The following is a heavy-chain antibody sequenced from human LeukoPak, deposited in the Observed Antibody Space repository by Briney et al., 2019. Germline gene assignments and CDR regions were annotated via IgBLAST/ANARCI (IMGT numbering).Heavy chain of an antibody. J-gene: IGHJ4*02. CDR2: INWDGSST. Sequence: GGSLRLSCVASGFTFSSYWMSWVRQAPGKGPEWVSGINWDGSSTGYADSVKGRLTISRDNSKNTLYLQMTSLRAEDTAVYYCAKDVGCWGQGTLVTVSS. CDR3: AKDVGC. V-gene: IGHV3-20*04. D-gene: IGHD2-15*01. CDR1: GFTFSSYW.